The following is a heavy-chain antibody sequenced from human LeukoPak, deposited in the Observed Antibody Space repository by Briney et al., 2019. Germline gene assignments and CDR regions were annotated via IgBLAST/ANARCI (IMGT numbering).Heavy chain of an antibody. CDR2: INHSGST. D-gene: IGHD2-15*01. J-gene: IGHJ4*02. CDR3: APSPCSGDSCYRFDF. CDR1: GGSFSGYY. V-gene: IGHV4-34*01. Sequence: SETLSLTCAVYGGSFSGYYWSWFRQPPGKGLEWIGEINHSGSTNYNPSLKSRVTISVDKSKNQFSLKLSSVTAADTAVYYCAPSPCSGDSCYRFDFWGQGTQVTVSS.